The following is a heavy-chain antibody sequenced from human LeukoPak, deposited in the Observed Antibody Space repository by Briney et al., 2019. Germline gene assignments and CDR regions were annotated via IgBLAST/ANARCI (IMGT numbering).Heavy chain of an antibody. CDR3: ASGRFGEFYFEPMDV. Sequence: GGSLTLSCVASGFTVSNTYMTWVRQAPGKGREWVSVVYSGGRRYNADSVEGRFIISRDNAKNTVYLQMSSLRVEDTAVYYCASGRFGEFYFEPMDVWGQGTTVTVSS. CDR1: GFTVSNTY. V-gene: IGHV3-66*01. J-gene: IGHJ6*02. D-gene: IGHD3-16*01. CDR2: VYSGGRR.